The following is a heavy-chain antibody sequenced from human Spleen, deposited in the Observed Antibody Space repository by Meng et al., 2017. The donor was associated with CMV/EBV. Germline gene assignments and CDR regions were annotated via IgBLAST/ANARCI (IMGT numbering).Heavy chain of an antibody. J-gene: IGHJ6*02. CDR3: ARDLEITVFGVVQSNNYGMDV. V-gene: IGHV3-23*01. Sequence: GESLKISCTASGVTFSTYAMSWVRQAPGKGLEWVSVISGSGGSTYDADSVKGRFTISRENSKNSLYLQMNSLRAEDTAVYYCARDLEITVFGVVQSNNYGMDVWGQGTTVTVSS. D-gene: IGHD3-3*01. CDR1: GVTFSTYA. CDR2: ISGSGGST.